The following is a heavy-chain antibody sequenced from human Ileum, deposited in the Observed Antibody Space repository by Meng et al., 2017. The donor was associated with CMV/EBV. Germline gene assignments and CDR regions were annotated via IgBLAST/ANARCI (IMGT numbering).Heavy chain of an antibody. J-gene: IGHJ4*02. Sequence: GESLKISCVASGFTFSNYAMSWVRQAPGKGLEWVSTINFSGGSTYYADSLKGRFMISRDNSKDTLYLQMDSLRAEDAAVYYCGKGSCSGSSCYTDYWGQGTLVTVSS. CDR1: GFTFSNYA. D-gene: IGHD2-8*02. V-gene: IGHV3-23*01. CDR2: INFSGGST. CDR3: GKGSCSGSSCYTDY.